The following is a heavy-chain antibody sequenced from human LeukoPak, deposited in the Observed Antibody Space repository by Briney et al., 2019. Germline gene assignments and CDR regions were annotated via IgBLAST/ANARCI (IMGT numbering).Heavy chain of an antibody. CDR2: IKSKANGETI. CDR1: GFTFSNAW. CDR3: ATGLIFDY. D-gene: IGHD3-22*01. Sequence: GGSLRLSCVGSGFTFSNAWMNWVRRAPGKGLEWVARIKSKANGETIDYTAPVKGRFTISRDDSKNTVYLRMNSLKTEDTAVYYCATGLIFDYWGQGILVTVSS. V-gene: IGHV3-15*07. J-gene: IGHJ4*02.